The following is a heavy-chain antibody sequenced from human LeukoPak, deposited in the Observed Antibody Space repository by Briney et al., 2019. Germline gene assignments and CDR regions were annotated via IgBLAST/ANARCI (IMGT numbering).Heavy chain of an antibody. V-gene: IGHV4-59*01. CDR3: ALVATITALFDY. D-gene: IGHD5-12*01. J-gene: IGHJ4*02. Sequence: PSQTLSPTCPLAGGSISSDYFSSVQHPPGKGLEWIGYSYYSGSTNFKPSLKSRVTISVDTSKNQFSLKLSSVTAADTAVYYCALVATITALFDYWGQGTLVTVSS. CDR2: SYYSGST. CDR1: GGSISSDY.